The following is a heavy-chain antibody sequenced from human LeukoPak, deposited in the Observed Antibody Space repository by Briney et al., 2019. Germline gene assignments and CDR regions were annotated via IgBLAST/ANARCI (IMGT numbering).Heavy chain of an antibody. CDR3: ARFLFGVTNYGMDV. V-gene: IGHV1-18*01. J-gene: IGHJ6*02. Sequence: ASVKVSCKASGYTFTSYSITWVRQDPGQGLESMGWISTFNDDTKYPQKFQGRLTMTTDTSTSTAYMELRSLRSDDTAVYYCARFLFGVTNYGMDVWGQGTTVTVSS. D-gene: IGHD3-10*01. CDR1: GYTFTSYS. CDR2: ISTFNDDT.